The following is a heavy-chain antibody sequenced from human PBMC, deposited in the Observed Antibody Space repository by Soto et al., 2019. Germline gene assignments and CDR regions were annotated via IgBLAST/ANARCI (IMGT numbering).Heavy chain of an antibody. CDR3: ASLTSWFQEYYYGMDV. CDR1: GLTFSNYG. V-gene: IGHV3-49*03. Sequence: PGGSLRLSCSASGLTFSNYGMHWFRQAPGKGLEWLSFIRSKGYGGTTESAASVRGRFITSRDDSKSIAYLQMNSLKTEDTAVYYCASLTSWFQEYYYGMDVWGQGTTVTVSS. J-gene: IGHJ6*02. CDR2: IRSKGYGGTT. D-gene: IGHD2-2*01.